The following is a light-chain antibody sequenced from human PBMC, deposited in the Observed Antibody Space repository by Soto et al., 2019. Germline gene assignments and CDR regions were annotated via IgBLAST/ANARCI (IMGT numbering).Light chain of an antibody. CDR3: QEYNTYSRT. V-gene: IGKV1-5*03. J-gene: IGKJ1*01. CDR1: QSVLSW. Sequence: DIQMTQSPSSLSASVGDRVTMTCRASQSVLSWLAWYQQKPGKAPRLLIAMASILESGVPSRFSGSGSGTEFTLTISSLQPDDFATYYCQEYNTYSRTFGQGTKVEIK. CDR2: MAS.